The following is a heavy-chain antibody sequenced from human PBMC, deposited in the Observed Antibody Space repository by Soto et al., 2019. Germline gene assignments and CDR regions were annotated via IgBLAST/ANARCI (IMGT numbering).Heavy chain of an antibody. CDR1: GASLTSGDYY. J-gene: IGHJ4*02. D-gene: IGHD5-18*01. CDR2: IYYNGDT. V-gene: IGHV4-30-4*01. Sequence: QVQMQESGPGLVRPSQTLSLSCAVSGASLTSGDYYWNWIRQSPGKGLELIGYIYYNGDTYYNPSLKGRVTFSLDTSMNHFSLKMTSVTAADTAVYFCARENTAMGGYFDYWGPGSLVTVSS. CDR3: ARENTAMGGYFDY.